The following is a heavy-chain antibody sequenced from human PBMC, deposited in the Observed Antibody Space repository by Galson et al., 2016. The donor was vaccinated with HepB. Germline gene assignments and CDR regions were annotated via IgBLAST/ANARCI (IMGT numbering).Heavy chain of an antibody. D-gene: IGHD6-6*01. Sequence: SVKVSCKASGGTFSSYAISWVRQAPGQGLEWMGGIIPMFGAANYAQKFHGRVTITADESTSTAYMELSSLRSADTAVYYCARVAARHYFYSMDVWGQGTTVTVSS. V-gene: IGHV1-69*13. CDR2: IIPMFGAA. CDR1: GGTFSSYA. CDR3: ARVAARHYFYSMDV. J-gene: IGHJ6*02.